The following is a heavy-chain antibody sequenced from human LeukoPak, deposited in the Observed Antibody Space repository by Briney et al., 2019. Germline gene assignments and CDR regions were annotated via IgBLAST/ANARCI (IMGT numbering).Heavy chain of an antibody. CDR3: ARDGARDYGDYVEDY. V-gene: IGHV3-21*01. CDR1: GFTFSSYS. CDR2: ISSSSSYI. D-gene: IGHD4-17*01. Sequence: GGSLRPSCAASGFTFSSYSMNWVRQAPGKGLEWVSSISSSSSYIYYADSVKGRFTISRDNAKNSLYLQMNSLRAEDTAVYYCARDGARDYGDYVEDYWGQGTLVTVSS. J-gene: IGHJ4*02.